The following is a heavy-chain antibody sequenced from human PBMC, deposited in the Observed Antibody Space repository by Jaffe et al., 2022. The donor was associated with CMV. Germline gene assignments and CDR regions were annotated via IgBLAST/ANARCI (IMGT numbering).Heavy chain of an antibody. D-gene: IGHD3-10*01. Sequence: EVLLVESGGGLVQPGGSLRISCAASGFTFGSYEMNWVRQAPGKGLEWISYISSTGGTTHYADSVKGRFSISRDNAKNSLNLQMNGLRAEDTAFYYCTTDFHVTLVRGLPQGIDYWGHGTLVTVSS. J-gene: IGHJ4*01. CDR2: ISSTGGTT. CDR3: TTDFHVTLVRGLPQGIDY. CDR1: GFTFGSYE. V-gene: IGHV3-48*03.